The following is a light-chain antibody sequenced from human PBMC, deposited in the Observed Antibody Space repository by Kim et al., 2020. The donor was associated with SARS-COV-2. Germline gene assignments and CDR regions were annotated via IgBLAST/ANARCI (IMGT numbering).Light chain of an antibody. CDR2: YDS. Sequence: APGKTARITCGGNNIGSKSVHWYQQKPGQAPVLVIYYDSDRPSGIPERFSGSNSGNTATLTIGRVEAGDEADYYCQVWDSSSDHVVFGGGTKLTVL. CDR1: NIGSKS. CDR3: QVWDSSSDHVV. J-gene: IGLJ2*01. V-gene: IGLV3-21*04.